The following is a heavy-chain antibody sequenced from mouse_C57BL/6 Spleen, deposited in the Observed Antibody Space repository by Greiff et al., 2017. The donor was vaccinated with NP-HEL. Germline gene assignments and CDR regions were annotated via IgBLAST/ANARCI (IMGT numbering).Heavy chain of an antibody. J-gene: IGHJ2*01. D-gene: IGHD2-4*01. CDR1: GFTFSDAW. CDR2: IRNKANNHAT. V-gene: IGHV6-6*01. CDR3: TRRLYAPFDY. Sequence: EVQLVESGGGLVQPGGSMKLSCAASGFTFSDAWMDWVRQSPEKGLEWVAEIRNKANNHATYYAESVKGRFTISRDDSKSSVYLQMNSLRAKDTGIYYCTRRLYAPFDYWGQGTTLTVSS.